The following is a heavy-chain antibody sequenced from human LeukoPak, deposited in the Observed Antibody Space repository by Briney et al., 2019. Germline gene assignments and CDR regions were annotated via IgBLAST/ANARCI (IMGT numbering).Heavy chain of an antibody. CDR2: ISHRGNT. CDR1: GDPINSGSYY. CDR3: ARLYEGKRPPDY. V-gene: IGHV4-39*01. D-gene: IGHD2-8*01. Sequence: SETLSLTCTVSGDPINSGSYYWGWIRQPPGEGLEWFGSISHRGNTYYNPSLRSRVTISVDMSKNQLSLKLSSVTAADTAVYYCARLYEGKRPPDYWGQGTLVTVSS. J-gene: IGHJ4*02.